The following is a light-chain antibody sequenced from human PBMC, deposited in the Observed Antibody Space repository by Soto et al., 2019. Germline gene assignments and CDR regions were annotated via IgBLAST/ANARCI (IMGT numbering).Light chain of an antibody. Sequence: DIHMTQSPSTLSASVGHIFTITCRASQSISNWLAWYQQKPGKAPKLLIYAASSLQSGVPSRFSGSGSGTDFTLTISSLQPEDFATYYCQQNRRTFGQGTKVDIK. CDR2: AAS. J-gene: IGKJ1*01. V-gene: IGKV1-5*01. CDR3: QQNRRT. CDR1: QSISNW.